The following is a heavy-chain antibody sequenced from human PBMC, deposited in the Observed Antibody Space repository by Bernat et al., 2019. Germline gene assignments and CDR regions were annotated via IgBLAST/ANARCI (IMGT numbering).Heavy chain of an antibody. CDR3: ASALYSSGWYSAYFQH. D-gene: IGHD6-19*01. J-gene: IGHJ1*01. V-gene: IGHV3-53*02. CDR1: GVTVSSSY. Sequence: EVQLVETGGDLIQPGGSLRLSCAASGVTVSSSYMSWVRQAPGKRLEWVSIIYSGGNTYYADSVKGRFIISRDNSKNTLYLQMNSPRAEDTAVYYCASALYSSGWYSAYFQHWGQGTLVTVFS. CDR2: IYSGGNT.